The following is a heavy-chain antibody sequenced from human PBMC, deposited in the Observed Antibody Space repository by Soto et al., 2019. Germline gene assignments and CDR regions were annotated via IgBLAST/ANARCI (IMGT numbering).Heavy chain of an antibody. D-gene: IGHD4-17*01. Sequence: PSETRSLTCILAGGSINYYRWNCSRQPAGKGLEWIGRIYTSGKTNHNPSLKGRVTMSVDMSKNQFSLKLSSVAAADTAVYYCARDDTGDNGSAFDPWGQGTLVSVSS. CDR3: ARDDTGDNGSAFDP. V-gene: IGHV4-4*07. CDR2: IYTSGKT. CDR1: GGSINYYR. J-gene: IGHJ5*02.